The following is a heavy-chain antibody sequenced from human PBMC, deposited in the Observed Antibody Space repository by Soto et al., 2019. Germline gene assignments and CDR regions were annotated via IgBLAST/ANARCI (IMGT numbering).Heavy chain of an antibody. CDR1: GGSISSSSYY. J-gene: IGHJ5*02. V-gene: IGHV4-39*01. CDR2: IYYSGST. D-gene: IGHD3-10*01. Sequence: SETLSLTCTVSGGSISSSSYYWGWIRQPPGKGLEWIGSIYYSGSTYYNPSLKSRVTISVDTSKNQFSLKLSSVTAADTAVYFCAGRSSLASLQVYFGEISNYNWFDPWGQGTLVTVSS. CDR3: AGRSSLASLQVYFGEISNYNWFDP.